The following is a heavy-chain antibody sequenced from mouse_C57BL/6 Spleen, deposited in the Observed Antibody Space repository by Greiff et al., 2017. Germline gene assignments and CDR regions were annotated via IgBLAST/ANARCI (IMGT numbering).Heavy chain of an antibody. Sequence: EVQLMESGGGLVQPGGSMKLSCVASGFTFSNYWMNWVRQSPEKGLEWVAQIRLKSDNYATHYAESVKGRFTISRDDSKSSVYLQMNNLRAEVTGIYYCSHGNYAYWGQGTLVTVSA. CDR2: IRLKSDNYAT. CDR1: GFTFSNYW. CDR3: SHGNYAY. J-gene: IGHJ3*01. D-gene: IGHD2-1*01. V-gene: IGHV6-3*01.